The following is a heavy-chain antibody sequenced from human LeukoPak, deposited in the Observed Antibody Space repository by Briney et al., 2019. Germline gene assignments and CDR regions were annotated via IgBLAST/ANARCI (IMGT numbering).Heavy chain of an antibody. J-gene: IGHJ5*02. CDR3: ARVAGYSGSWYGDTGMNWFDP. CDR2: ISSSSVI. Sequence: PGGSLRLSCAASGFIFGTYSMNWVRQAPGKGLEWISYISSSSVIYYADSVKGRFTISRDNAKNSLYLQMNSLRPEDTAVYYCARVAGYSGSWYGDTGMNWFDPWGQGNLVTVSS. D-gene: IGHD6-13*01. V-gene: IGHV3-48*01. CDR1: GFIFGTYS.